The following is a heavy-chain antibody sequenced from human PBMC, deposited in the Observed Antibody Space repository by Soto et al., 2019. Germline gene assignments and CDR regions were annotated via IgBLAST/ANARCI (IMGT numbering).Heavy chain of an antibody. V-gene: IGHV3-15*07. CDR3: TTDFLRDGYNFDY. J-gene: IGHJ4*02. CDR2: IKSKTDGGTT. Sequence: GGSLRLSCAASGFTFSNAWMNWVRQAPGKGLEWVGRIKSKTDGGTTDYAAPVKGRFTISRDDSKNTLYLQMNSLKTEDTAVYYCTTDFLRDGYNFDYWGQGTLVTVSS. CDR1: GFTFSNAW. D-gene: IGHD5-12*01.